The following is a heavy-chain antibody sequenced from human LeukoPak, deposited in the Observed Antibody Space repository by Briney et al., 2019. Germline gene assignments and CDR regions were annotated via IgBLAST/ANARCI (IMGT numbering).Heavy chain of an antibody. CDR1: GGSISSYY. D-gene: IGHD2-8*01. CDR3: ARTNRKGAIDI. V-gene: IGHV4-59*01. Sequence: KPSEAPSLTRTVPGGSISSYYWSWIRPPPRKGLEWIGYIYYSGSTNYNPSLKSRVTISVDTSKNQFSLKLSSVTAADTAVYYCARTNRKGAIDIWGQGTMVTVSS. CDR2: IYYSGST. J-gene: IGHJ3*02.